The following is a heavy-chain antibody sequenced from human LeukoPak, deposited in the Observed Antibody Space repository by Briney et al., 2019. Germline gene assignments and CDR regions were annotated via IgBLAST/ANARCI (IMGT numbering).Heavy chain of an antibody. CDR1: GFIFSNYW. CDR3: VRDFELYY. CDR2: IKPDGSST. D-gene: IGHD3/OR15-3a*01. V-gene: IGHV3-74*01. Sequence: GGSLRLSCVASGFIFSNYWMHWVRQAPGKGLVWVSRIKPDGSSTNYADSVKGRFSISRDNAKNTVYLQMNSLRAEDTAVYYCVRDFELYYWGQGTPVTVSS. J-gene: IGHJ4*02.